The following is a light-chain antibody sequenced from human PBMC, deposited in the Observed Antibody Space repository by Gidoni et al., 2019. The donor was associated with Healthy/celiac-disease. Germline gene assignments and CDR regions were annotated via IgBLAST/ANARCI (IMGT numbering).Light chain of an antibody. CDR2: KAS. CDR1: QSSSSW. V-gene: IGKV1-5*03. Sequence: DMQMSQSPSTMSASVGDRVTITCRASQSSSSWLAWYQQKPGKAPKLLIYKASSLESGVPSRFSGSGSGTEFTLTISSLQPDDFATYYCQQYNSYPYTFGQGTKLEIK. J-gene: IGKJ2*01. CDR3: QQYNSYPYT.